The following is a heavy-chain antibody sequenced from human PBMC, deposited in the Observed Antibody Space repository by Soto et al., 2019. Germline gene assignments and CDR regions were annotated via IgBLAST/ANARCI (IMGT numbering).Heavy chain of an antibody. CDR3: ARLKSWGGSDWFDP. CDR1: GGSISSSSYY. J-gene: IGHJ5*02. CDR2: IYYSGST. V-gene: IGHV4-39*01. Sequence: QLQLQESGPGLVKPSETLSLTCTVSGGSISSSSYYWGWIRQPPGKGLEWIGSIYYSGSTYYNPSLTSRGTIAVDTSKHQFSLKLSSVTASDTAVYYCARLKSWGGSDWFDPWGQGTLVTVSS. D-gene: IGHD2-15*01.